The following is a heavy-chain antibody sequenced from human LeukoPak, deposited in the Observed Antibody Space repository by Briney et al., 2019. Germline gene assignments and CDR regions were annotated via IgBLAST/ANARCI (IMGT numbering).Heavy chain of an antibody. CDR3: ARGGWNYYGMDV. V-gene: IGHV3-30*03. CDR2: ISYDGSNK. CDR1: GFTFSSYG. Sequence: PGRSLRLSCAASGFTFSSYGMHWVRQAPGKGLEWVAVISYDGSNKYYADSVKGRFTISRENAKNSLYFQMNSLRAGDTAVYYCARGGWNYYGMDVWGQGTTVTVSS. J-gene: IGHJ6*02. D-gene: IGHD3-22*01.